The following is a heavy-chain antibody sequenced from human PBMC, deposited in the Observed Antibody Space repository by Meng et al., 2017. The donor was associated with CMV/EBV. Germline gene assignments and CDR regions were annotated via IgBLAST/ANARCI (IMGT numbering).Heavy chain of an antibody. D-gene: IGHD2-15*01. J-gene: IGHJ4*02. CDR3: ARQDSPTTYCTGGSCQLGHENY. CDR1: GYTFTSYG. V-gene: IGHV1-18*01. CDR2: IRHYNGNT. Sequence: VHWVQGARAQKKPGSSDKFSLKPAGYTFTSYGIRWVRQAPGQGLEWMRWIRHYNGNTNYDQKRLGRVTITTETPRSTAYMELRSLRSDDTAVYYCARQDSPTTYCTGGSCQLGHENYWGQGTLVTVSS.